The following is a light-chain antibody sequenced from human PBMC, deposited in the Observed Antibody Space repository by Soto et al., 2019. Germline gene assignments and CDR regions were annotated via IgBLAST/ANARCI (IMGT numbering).Light chain of an antibody. CDR2: GAS. J-gene: IGKJ2*01. Sequence: EIVLTQSPGTLSLSPGERATLSCRASQSVSSSYLAWYQRKPGQAPRLLIYGASSRATGIPDRFSGSGSGTDLTLTISRLEPEDFAVSYCQQYGSSPYTFGQGTKLEIK. CDR3: QQYGSSPYT. V-gene: IGKV3-20*01. CDR1: QSVSSSY.